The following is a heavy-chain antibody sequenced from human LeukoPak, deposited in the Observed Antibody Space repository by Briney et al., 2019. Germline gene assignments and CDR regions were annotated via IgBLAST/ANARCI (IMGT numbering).Heavy chain of an antibody. CDR1: GGSFSNYF. CDR2: INHSGST. J-gene: IGHJ5*02. Sequence: SETLSLTCAVYGGSFSNYFWSWIRQPPGKGLEWIGEINHSGSTNYNPSLKSRVSISVDTSKNQFSLKLSSVTAADTAVYYCARVRDYDILTGYSVGWFDPWGQGTLVTVSS. V-gene: IGHV4-34*01. D-gene: IGHD3-9*01. CDR3: ARVRDYDILTGYSVGWFDP.